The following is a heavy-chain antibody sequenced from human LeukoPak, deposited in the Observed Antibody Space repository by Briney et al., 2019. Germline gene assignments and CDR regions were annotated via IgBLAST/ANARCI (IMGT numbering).Heavy chain of an antibody. D-gene: IGHD3-22*01. V-gene: IGHV4-59*01. CDR3: ARTTYYYDRSGYSYYFDY. J-gene: IGHJ4*02. Sequence: PSETLSLTCTVSGGSISSYYWSWIRQPPGKGLEWVGYIYYSGSSNYNPSLKSRVIISVDTSKNQFSLKLSSVTAADTAVYYCARTTYYYDRSGYSYYFDYWGQGTLVTVSS. CDR1: GGSISSYY. CDR2: IYYSGSS.